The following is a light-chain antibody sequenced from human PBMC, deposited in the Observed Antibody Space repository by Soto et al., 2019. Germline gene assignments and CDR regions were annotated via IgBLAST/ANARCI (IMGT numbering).Light chain of an antibody. CDR3: QQYSSSRT. CDR1: QSVTNNY. CDR2: DAS. J-gene: IGKJ1*01. Sequence: EIVLTQSPATLSLSPGDRATLSCGASQSVTNNYLAWYQQKPGLAPRLLIYDASYRANGIPDRFRGSGSGTDFSLIISRLEPEDFAVYYCQQYSSSRTFGQGTKVDIK. V-gene: IGKV3D-20*01.